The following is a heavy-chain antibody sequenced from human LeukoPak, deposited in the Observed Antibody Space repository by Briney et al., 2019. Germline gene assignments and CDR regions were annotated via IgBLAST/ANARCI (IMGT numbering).Heavy chain of an antibody. CDR2: INQDGSEK. J-gene: IGHJ6*03. CDR1: GFTFTTYW. V-gene: IGHV3-7*01. D-gene: IGHD6-13*01. Sequence: GGSLRLSCAASGFTFTTYWMTWVRQAPGEGLEWVANINQDGSEKYFVDSVKGRFTISRDNAKNSLYLQMNSLRAEDTAVYYCARGSSSSRYIIYYYYYMDVWSKGTTVTVSS. CDR3: ARGSSSSRYIIYYYYYMDV.